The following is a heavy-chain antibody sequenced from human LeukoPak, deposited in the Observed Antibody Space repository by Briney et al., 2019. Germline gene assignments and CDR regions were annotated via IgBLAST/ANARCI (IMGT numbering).Heavy chain of an antibody. J-gene: IGHJ4*02. D-gene: IGHD5-24*01. CDR3: ARVGDGYNIDY. V-gene: IGHV4-34*01. CDR2: INHSGST. Sequence: SETLSLTCAVYGESFSGYYWSWIRQPPGKGLEWIEEINHSGSTNYNPSLKSRVTISEDTSKKQFSLKLSSVTAADTAVYYCARVGDGYNIDYWGQGTLVTVSS. CDR1: GESFSGYY.